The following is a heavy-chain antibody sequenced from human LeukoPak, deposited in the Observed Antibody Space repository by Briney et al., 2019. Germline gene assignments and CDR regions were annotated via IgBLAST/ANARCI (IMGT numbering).Heavy chain of an antibody. J-gene: IGHJ4*02. D-gene: IGHD6-19*01. Sequence: GGSLRLSCAASGFTFSSYSMNWVRQAPGKGLEWVSSISSSGMYIYYADAVKGRFTISRDNAKNSLYLQMNSLRAEDTAVYYCARDLGYSSGPNYWGQGTRVTVSS. CDR2: ISSSGMYI. CDR3: ARDLGYSSGPNY. V-gene: IGHV3-21*01. CDR1: GFTFSSYS.